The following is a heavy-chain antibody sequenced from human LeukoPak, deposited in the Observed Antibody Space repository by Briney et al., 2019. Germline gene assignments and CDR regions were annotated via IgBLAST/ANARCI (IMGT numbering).Heavy chain of an antibody. Sequence: PGGSLRLSCAASGFTFSTYCMHWVRQAPGKGPMWVSRICPDGTVTNYADSVKARFIISRDNARNTVYLQMNSLRVEDTAVYYCARGSFDSSGWQPIYYYYGMDVWGQGTTVTVSS. D-gene: IGHD6-19*01. CDR2: ICPDGTVT. CDR1: GFTFSTYC. J-gene: IGHJ6*02. V-gene: IGHV3-74*01. CDR3: ARGSFDSSGWQPIYYYYGMDV.